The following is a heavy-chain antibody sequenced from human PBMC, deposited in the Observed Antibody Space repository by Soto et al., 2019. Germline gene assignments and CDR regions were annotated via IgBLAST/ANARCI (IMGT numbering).Heavy chain of an antibody. V-gene: IGHV2-5*02. J-gene: IGHJ4*02. CDR3: AHIVGAGLGYYFDN. Sequence: QITLKESGPTLVKPTQTLTLPCTFSGFSLSSTRRAVGWIRQPPGKALEWLAIIYWDDEKGYSPFLKSRLTITKDNSKNRVVLTMSSIDPVDTARHYCAHIVGAGLGYYFDNWGKGTLVTVS. CDR2: IYWDDEK. CDR1: GFSLSSTRRA. D-gene: IGHD6-19*01.